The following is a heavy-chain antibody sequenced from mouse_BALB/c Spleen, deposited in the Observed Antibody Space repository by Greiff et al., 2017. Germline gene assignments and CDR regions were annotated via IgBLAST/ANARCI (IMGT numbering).Heavy chain of an antibody. CDR1: GYTFTSYW. CDR2: INPSNGRT. J-gene: IGHJ1*01. D-gene: IGHD3-3*01. CDR3: ARLGTYFDV. V-gene: IGHV1S81*02. Sequence: QVQLKQPGAELVKPGASVKLSCKASGYTFTSYWMHWVKQRPGQGLEWIGEINPSNGRTNYNEKFKSKATLTVDKSSSTAYMQLSSLTSEDSAVYYCARLGTYFDVWGAGTTVTVSS.